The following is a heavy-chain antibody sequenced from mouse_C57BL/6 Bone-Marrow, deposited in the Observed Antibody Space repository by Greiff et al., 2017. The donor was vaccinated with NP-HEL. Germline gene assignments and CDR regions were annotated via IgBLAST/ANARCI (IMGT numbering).Heavy chain of an antibody. J-gene: IGHJ1*03. CDR1: GYAFSSSW. Sequence: VQLQQSGPELVKPGASVKISCKASGYAFSSSWMNWVKQRPGKGLEWIGRIYPGDGDTNYNGKFKGKATLTADKSSSTAYMQLSSLTSEDSAVYFCAGPYDYGYFDVWGTGTTVTVSS. CDR3: AGPYDYGYFDV. V-gene: IGHV1-82*01. CDR2: IYPGDGDT. D-gene: IGHD2-3*01.